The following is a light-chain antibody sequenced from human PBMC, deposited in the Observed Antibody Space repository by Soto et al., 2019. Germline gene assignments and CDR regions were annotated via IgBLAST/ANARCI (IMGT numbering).Light chain of an antibody. Sequence: EIVLTQSPGTLSLSPGERATLSCRASQSVSSSYLAWYQQKTGQAPRLLIYGASSRATGIPDRFSGSGSGTDFTLTISRLVPEDFAVYYCQQYCSSPPNTFGQGTKLEIK. CDR1: QSVSSSY. V-gene: IGKV3-20*01. J-gene: IGKJ2*01. CDR3: QQYCSSPPNT. CDR2: GAS.